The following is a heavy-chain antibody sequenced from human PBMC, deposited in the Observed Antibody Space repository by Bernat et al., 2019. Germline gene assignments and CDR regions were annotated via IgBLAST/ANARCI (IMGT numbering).Heavy chain of an antibody. D-gene: IGHD2-15*01. V-gene: IGHV3-30-3*01. CDR3: ARGVYCSGGSCYSRTLLSWYFDL. CDR2: ISYDGSNK. CDR1: GFTFSSYA. J-gene: IGHJ2*01. Sequence: QVQLVESGGGVVQPGRSLRLSCAASGFTFSSYAMHWVRQAPGKGLEWVAVISYDGSNKNYADSVKGRFTISRDNSQNTLYLQMNSLRAEDTAVYYCARGVYCSGGSCYSRTLLSWYFDLWGRGTLVTVSS.